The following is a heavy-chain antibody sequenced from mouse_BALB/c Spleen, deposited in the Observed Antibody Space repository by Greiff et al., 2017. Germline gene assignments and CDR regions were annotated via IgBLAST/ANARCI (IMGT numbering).Heavy chain of an antibody. CDR1: GYTFTSYT. Sequence: QVQLKESAAELARPGASVKMSCKASGYTFTSYTMHWVKQRPGQGLEWIGYINPSSGYTEYNQKFKDKTTLTADKSSSTAYMQLSSLTSEDSAVYYCARIPNWDRFAYWGQGTLVTVSA. V-gene: IGHV1-4*02. J-gene: IGHJ3*01. CDR3: ARIPNWDRFAY. CDR2: INPSSGYT. D-gene: IGHD4-1*01.